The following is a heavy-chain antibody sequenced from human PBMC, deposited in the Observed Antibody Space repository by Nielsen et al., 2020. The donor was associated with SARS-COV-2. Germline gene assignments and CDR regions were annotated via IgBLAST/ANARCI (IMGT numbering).Heavy chain of an antibody. V-gene: IGHV3-11*03. CDR3: ANEHFYDSGGFFYYFDY. D-gene: IGHD3-22*01. J-gene: IGHJ4*02. CDR2: ISSSSSYT. CDR1: GFTFSDYY. Sequence: GGSLRLSCAASGFTFSDYYMSWIRQAPGKGLEWVSYISSSSSYTNYADSVKGRFTISRDNAKNSLYLQMNALRAEDTAVYYCANEHFYDSGGFFYYFDYWGQGTLVTVSS.